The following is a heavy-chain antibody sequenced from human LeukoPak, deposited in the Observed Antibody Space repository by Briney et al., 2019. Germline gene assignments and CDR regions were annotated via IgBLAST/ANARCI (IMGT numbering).Heavy chain of an antibody. CDR1: GYTFTSYD. CDR2: MNPNSGNT. D-gene: IGHD6-19*01. J-gene: IGHJ4*02. Sequence: ASVKVSCKVSGYTFTSYDINWVRQATGQGLEWMGWMNPNSGNTGYAQKFQGRVTMTRDTSISTAYMELSRLRSDDTAMYYCARSSGWKYNIDYWGQGTLVTVSS. CDR3: ARSSGWKYNIDY. V-gene: IGHV1-8*01.